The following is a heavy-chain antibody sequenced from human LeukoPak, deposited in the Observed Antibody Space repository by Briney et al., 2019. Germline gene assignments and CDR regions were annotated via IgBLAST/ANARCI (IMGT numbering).Heavy chain of an antibody. V-gene: IGHV3-23*01. CDR2: ISGIGGST. D-gene: IGHD3-22*01. CDR3: ATYYYDSSGSDY. Sequence: GGSLRLSCAASGFTFSSYAMSWVRQAPWKGLEWVSAISGIGGSTYYADSVKGRFTISRDNSKNTLYLQMNSLRAEDTAVYYCATYYYDSSGSDYWGQGTLVTVSS. J-gene: IGHJ4*02. CDR1: GFTFSSYA.